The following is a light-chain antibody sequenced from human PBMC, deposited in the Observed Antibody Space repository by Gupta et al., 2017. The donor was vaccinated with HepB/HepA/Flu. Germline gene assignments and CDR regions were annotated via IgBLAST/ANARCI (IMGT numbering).Light chain of an antibody. CDR1: SSDVGGYND. Sequence: SALTQPRSVSGSPGQSVTLSCTGTSSDVGGYNDVSWYQQHPGKAHKLMLYDVTKRPSGVPDRFSGSKSGNTASLTTSALQAEDEADYYCCSYAGSYTYVFGTGTKVTVL. V-gene: IGLV2-11*01. CDR2: DVT. CDR3: CSYAGSYTYV. J-gene: IGLJ1*01.